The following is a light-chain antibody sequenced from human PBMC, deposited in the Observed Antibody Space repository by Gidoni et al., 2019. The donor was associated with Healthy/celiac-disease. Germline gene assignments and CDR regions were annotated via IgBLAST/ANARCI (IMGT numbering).Light chain of an antibody. CDR1: QSISSW. J-gene: IGKJ4*01. CDR2: KAS. Sequence: DIQMTQSPSTLSASLGDRVTLTCRASQSISSWCACSQQQQEKAPKILIYKASSLESGVPARFGSSGCGTDVTVTISSMQREDSANYDWQQYKRYSTFGEGTKLEIK. V-gene: IGKV1-5*03. CDR3: QQYKRYST.